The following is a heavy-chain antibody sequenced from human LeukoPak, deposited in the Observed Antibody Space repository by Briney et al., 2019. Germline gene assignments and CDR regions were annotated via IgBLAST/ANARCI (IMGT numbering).Heavy chain of an antibody. D-gene: IGHD6-19*01. V-gene: IGHV4-34*01. CDR1: GGSFSGYY. CDR3: GGGDPVGAAGYCSGYFDY. J-gene: IGHJ4*02. Sequence: SETLSLTCAVYGGSFSGYYWSWIRQPPGKGLEWIGEINHSGSTSYNPSLKSRVTISVDTSKNQFSLKLSSVTAADTAGYYCGGGDPVGAAGYCSGYFDYWGQGTLVTVSS. CDR2: INHSGST.